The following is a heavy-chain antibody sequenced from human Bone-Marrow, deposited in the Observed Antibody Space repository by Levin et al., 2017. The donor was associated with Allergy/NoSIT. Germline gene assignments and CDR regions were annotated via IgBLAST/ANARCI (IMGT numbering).Heavy chain of an antibody. CDR2: LSWNSGSI. V-gene: IGHV3-9*01. CDR1: GFTFGDSA. CDR3: AKGPGIAAAKRYLDY. Sequence: GGSLRLSCAASGFTFGDSAMHWVRQAPGEGLEWVSGLSWNSGSIGYADSVKGRFTISRDNAKNSLYLQMNSLKPEDTALYYCAKGPGIAAAKRYLDYWGQGTLVTVSS. J-gene: IGHJ4*02. D-gene: IGHD6-13*01.